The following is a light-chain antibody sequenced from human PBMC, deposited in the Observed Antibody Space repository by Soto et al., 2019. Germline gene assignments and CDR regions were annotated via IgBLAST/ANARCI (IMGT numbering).Light chain of an antibody. CDR3: QQYGSSPPLT. CDR2: TAS. V-gene: IGKV3-20*01. J-gene: IGKJ4*01. CDR1: QSVSSK. Sequence: EIVMTQSPGTLSVSPGERVTLSCRASQSVSSKVAWYQQKPGQAPRLLIFTASLRATGIPDRFSGSGSGTDFTLTISRLEPEDFAVYYCQQYGSSPPLTFGGGTKVEIK.